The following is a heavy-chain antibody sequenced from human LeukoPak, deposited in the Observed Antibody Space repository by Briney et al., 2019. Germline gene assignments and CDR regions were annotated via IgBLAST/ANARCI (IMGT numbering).Heavy chain of an antibody. J-gene: IGHJ6*02. D-gene: IGHD3-3*01. CDR3: ARGYDFWSGFTYYGMDV. V-gene: IGHV1-18*01. Sequence: ASVKVSCKASGYTFNSYGITWARQAPGQGLEWMGWVSVYNGNTNYAQNLQGRVTMTTDTSTSTAYMELRSLRSDDTAVYYCARGYDFWSGFTYYGMDVWGQGTTVTVSS. CDR1: GYTFNSYG. CDR2: VSVYNGNT.